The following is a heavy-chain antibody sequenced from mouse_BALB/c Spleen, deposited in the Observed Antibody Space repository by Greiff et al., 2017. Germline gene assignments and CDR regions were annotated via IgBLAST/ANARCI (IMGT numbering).Heavy chain of an antibody. CDR2: ISDGGSYT. Sequence: VQLKESGGGLVKPGGSLKLSCAASGFTFSDYYMYWVRQTPEKRLEWVATISDGGSYTYYPDSVKGRFTISRDNAKNNLYLQMSSLKSEDTAMYYCARDGYYYYYAMDYWGQGTSVTVSS. CDR3: ARDGYYYYYAMDY. J-gene: IGHJ4*01. CDR1: GFTFSDYY. V-gene: IGHV5-4*02. D-gene: IGHD2-3*01.